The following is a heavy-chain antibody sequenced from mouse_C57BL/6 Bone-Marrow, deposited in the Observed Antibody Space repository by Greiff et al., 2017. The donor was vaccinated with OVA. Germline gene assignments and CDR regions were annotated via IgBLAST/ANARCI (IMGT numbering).Heavy chain of an antibody. CDR2: IYPGNSDT. V-gene: IGHV1-5*01. J-gene: IGHJ4*01. CDR3: TKLNYDYDEGAMDY. D-gene: IGHD2-4*01. CDR1: GYTFTSYW. Sequence: EVQLQQSGTVLARPGASVKMSCKTSGYTFTSYWMHWVQQRPGQGLEWIGAIYPGNSDTSYNQKFKGKAKLTAVTSASTAYMELSSLTNDHSAVYYGTKLNYDYDEGAMDYWGQGTSVTVSS.